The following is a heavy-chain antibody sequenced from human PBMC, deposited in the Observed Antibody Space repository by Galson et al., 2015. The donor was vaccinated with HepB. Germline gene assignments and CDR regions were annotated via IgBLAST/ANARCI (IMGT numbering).Heavy chain of an antibody. Sequence: SVKVSCKASGYTFTSYAMNWVRQAPGQGLEWMGWINTNTGNPTYAQGFTGRFVFSLDTSVSTAYLQISSLKAEDTAVYYCARDSTSDLQIVGATVSDAFDTWGQGTMVTVSS. CDR2: INTNTGNP. J-gene: IGHJ3*02. D-gene: IGHD1-26*01. CDR3: ARDSTSDLQIVGATVSDAFDT. V-gene: IGHV7-4-1*02. CDR1: GYTFTSYA.